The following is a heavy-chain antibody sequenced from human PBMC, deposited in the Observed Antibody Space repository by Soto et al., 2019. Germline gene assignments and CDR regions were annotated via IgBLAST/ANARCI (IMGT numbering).Heavy chain of an antibody. D-gene: IGHD3-22*01. CDR2: IDPSDSQT. CDR3: ARQIYDSDTGPNFQYYFDS. CDR1: GYSFAGYW. J-gene: IGHJ4*02. V-gene: IGHV5-10-1*01. Sequence: PGESLKISCKGSGYSFAGYWITWVRQKPGKGLEWMGRIDPSDSQTYYSPSLRGHVTISVTKSITTVFLQWSSLRASDTAMYYRARQIYDSDTGPNFQYYFDSWGQGTPVTVSS.